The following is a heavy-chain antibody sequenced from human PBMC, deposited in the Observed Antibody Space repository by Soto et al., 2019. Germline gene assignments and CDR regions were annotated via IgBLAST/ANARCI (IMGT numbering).Heavy chain of an antibody. CDR2: IYYSGST. Sequence: SETLSLTCTVSGGSISSGDYYWSWIRQPPGKGLEWIGYIYYSGSTYYNPSLKSRVTISVDTSKNQFSLKLSSVTAADTAVYYCARDHQGIAAAGIYYYYGMDVWGQGTTVTVS. J-gene: IGHJ6*02. CDR1: GGSISSGDYY. CDR3: ARDHQGIAAAGIYYYYGMDV. V-gene: IGHV4-30-4*01. D-gene: IGHD6-13*01.